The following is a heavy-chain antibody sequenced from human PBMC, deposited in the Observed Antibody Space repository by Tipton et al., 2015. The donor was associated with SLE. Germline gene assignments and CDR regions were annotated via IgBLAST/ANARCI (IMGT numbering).Heavy chain of an antibody. Sequence: GLVKPSQTLSLTCAISGDSVSNKSAAWNWIRQSPSRGLEWLGRTYYRSKWYNDYALSVKSRITVYPDTSENLFSLHLNSVTPGDTAVYFCARGGSTNWAFDYWGQGVLVTVSS. J-gene: IGHJ4*02. V-gene: IGHV6-1*01. CDR1: GDSVSNKSAA. D-gene: IGHD1-1*01. CDR3: ARGGSTNWAFDY. CDR2: TYYRSKWYN.